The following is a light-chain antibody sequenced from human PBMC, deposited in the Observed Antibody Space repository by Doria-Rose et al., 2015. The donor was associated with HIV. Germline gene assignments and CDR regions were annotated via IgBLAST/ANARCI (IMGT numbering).Light chain of an antibody. V-gene: IGKV3-20*01. J-gene: IGKJ1*01. CDR2: DGS. CDR1: QSFSSTY. CDR3: HQYGTSWT. Sequence: EIVLTQSPGTLSLSPGGRATLSCRASQSFSSTYLAWYQQKPGQAPSLLIYDGSTRATGIPDRFSVSGSGTDFTLTINRLEPEDFALYYCHQYGTSWTFGQGTKVEI.